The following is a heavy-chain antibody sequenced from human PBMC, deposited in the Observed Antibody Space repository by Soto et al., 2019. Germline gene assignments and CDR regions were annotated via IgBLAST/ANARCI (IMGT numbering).Heavy chain of an antibody. Sequence: QVQLVQSGAEVKKPGASVKVSCKASGYTFTSYGISWVRQAPGQGLEWMGWISAYNGNTNYAQKLQGRVTMTTDTPTSTAYMEQRSLRSDDTAVHYCARDGEFYDSLTGYSYNWFDPCGQGTLVTVSS. V-gene: IGHV1-18*01. CDR2: ISAYNGNT. D-gene: IGHD3-9*01. J-gene: IGHJ5*02. CDR3: ARDGEFYDSLTGYSYNWFDP. CDR1: GYTFTSYG.